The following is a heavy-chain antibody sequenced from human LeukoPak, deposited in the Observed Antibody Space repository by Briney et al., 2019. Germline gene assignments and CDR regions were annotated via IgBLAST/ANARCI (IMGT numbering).Heavy chain of an antibody. D-gene: IGHD2-8*01. CDR3: ARESSVGCTNGVCYWDY. CDR1: GYTFTSYG. Sequence: ASVKVSCKASGYTFTSYGISWVRQAPGQGLEWMGWISAYNGNTNYAQKLQGRVTMTTDTSTSTAYMELRSLRSDDTAVYYCARESSVGCTNGVCYWDYWGQGTLVTVSS. J-gene: IGHJ4*02. V-gene: IGHV1-18*01. CDR2: ISAYNGNT.